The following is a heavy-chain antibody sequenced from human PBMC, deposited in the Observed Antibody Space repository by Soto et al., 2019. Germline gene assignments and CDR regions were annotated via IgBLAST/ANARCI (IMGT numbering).Heavy chain of an antibody. CDR2: INTYNGNT. D-gene: IGHD3-16*01. V-gene: IGHV1-18*01. CDR3: AMVDVYVTPTPQDV. Sequence: ASVKVSCKTFGYTFTSYGIGWARQAPGQGLEWMGWINTYNGNTNYAQNLQGRVTLTTDTSTSTAYMELRSLRSNDTAIYYCAMVDVYVTPTPQDVGGKGTTVTVS. CDR1: GYTFTSYG. J-gene: IGHJ6*03.